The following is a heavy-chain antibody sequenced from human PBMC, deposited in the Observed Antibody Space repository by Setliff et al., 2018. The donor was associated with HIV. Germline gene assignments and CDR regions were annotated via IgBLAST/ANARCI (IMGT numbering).Heavy chain of an antibody. V-gene: IGHV4-59*12. J-gene: IGHJ3*01. Sequence: SETLSLTCTVSGGSINSYYWSWIRQPPGKGLEWIGYIYATGSTNYNPSLKGRVTVSVDTSKNQFSLKLGSVTAADTAVYYCAREWSYGAFDTFDVWGQGTMVTVSS. CDR2: IYATGST. CDR3: AREWSYGAFDTFDV. D-gene: IGHD5-18*01. CDR1: GGSINSYY.